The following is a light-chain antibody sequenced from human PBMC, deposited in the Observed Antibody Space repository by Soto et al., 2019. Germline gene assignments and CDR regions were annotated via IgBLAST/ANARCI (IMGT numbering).Light chain of an antibody. CDR3: QQTYTTPYT. Sequence: DIPMTQSPTYLSASIGDRVTITCRASQTIDNYLNWYQQEPGKAPKLLIYGASTLKSGVPSRFSGGGSGTDFTLTISSVQPEDFAIYYCQQTYTTPYTFGQGTTL. CDR1: QTIDNY. CDR2: GAS. J-gene: IGKJ2*01. V-gene: IGKV1-39*01.